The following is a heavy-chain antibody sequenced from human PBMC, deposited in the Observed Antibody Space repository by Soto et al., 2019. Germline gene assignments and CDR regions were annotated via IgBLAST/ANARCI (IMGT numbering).Heavy chain of an antibody. CDR2: IYYSGST. J-gene: IGHJ5*02. Sequence: SETLSLTCTVPGGSISSGDYYWSWIRQPPGKGLEWIGYIYYSGSTYYNPSLKSRVTISVDTSKNQLSLKLSSVTAADTAVYYCAREIADDSYGFSNWFDPWGQGTRVTVAS. D-gene: IGHD5-18*01. V-gene: IGHV4-30-4*01. CDR3: AREIADDSYGFSNWFDP. CDR1: GGSISSGDYY.